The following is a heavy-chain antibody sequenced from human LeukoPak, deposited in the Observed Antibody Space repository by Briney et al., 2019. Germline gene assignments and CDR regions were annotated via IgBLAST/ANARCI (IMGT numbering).Heavy chain of an antibody. V-gene: IGHV4-39*07. CDR2: LYYSGST. CDR3: ARVSSVWVNDYYYYMDV. CDR1: GDSISSSTSY. Sequence: SGTLSLTCTVAGDSISSSTSYWAWIRQSPGKGLEWIGSLYYSGSTYYNPSLKSRLTISIDTSKNQFSLRLRSVTAADTAVCFCARVSSVWVNDYYYYMDVWGKGTTVTVSS. D-gene: IGHD1-1*01. J-gene: IGHJ6*03.